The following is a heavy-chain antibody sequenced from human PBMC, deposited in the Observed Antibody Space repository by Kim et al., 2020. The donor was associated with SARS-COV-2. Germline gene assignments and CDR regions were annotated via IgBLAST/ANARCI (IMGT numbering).Heavy chain of an antibody. CDR3: ASLRQWKDF. Sequence: ASVKVSCKASGYPFSSFQIYWVRQAPGQGLQWMGWINAGNGNTKYSEKFQGRVTLNKDTSASTVYMDLKSLRSGDTAVYYCASLRQWKDFGGQGTLVTVSS. CDR1: GYPFSSFQ. CDR2: INAGNGNT. D-gene: IGHD6-19*01. J-gene: IGHJ4*02. V-gene: IGHV1-3*01.